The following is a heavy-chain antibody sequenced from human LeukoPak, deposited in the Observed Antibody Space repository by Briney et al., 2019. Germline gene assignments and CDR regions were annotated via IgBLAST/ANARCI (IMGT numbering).Heavy chain of an antibody. V-gene: IGHV3-23*01. CDR2: ISGSGGST. D-gene: IGHD4-11*01. CDR1: GFTFSSYA. Sequence: GGSLRLSCAASGFTFSSYAMSWVRQAPGKGLEWVSAISGSGGSTCYADSVKGRFTISRDNSKNTLYLQMNSLRAEDTAVYYCARASVTYYYYYYMDVWGKGTTVTVSS. J-gene: IGHJ6*03. CDR3: ARASVTYYYYYYMDV.